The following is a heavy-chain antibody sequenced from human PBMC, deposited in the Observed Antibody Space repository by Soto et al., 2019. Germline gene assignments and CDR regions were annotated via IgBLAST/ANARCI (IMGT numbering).Heavy chain of an antibody. Sequence: HPGGSLRLSCAASGFSLRSYAMSWVRKAPGKGLEWISSISGDSYSTYYADSVKGRFTIARDKFRNTLSLQMNSQRDEDTAVYYGANLLYSNDVQTNSWGQGTLVTVSS. CDR3: ANLLYSNDVQTNS. CDR2: ISGDSYST. D-gene: IGHD4-4*01. CDR1: GFSLRSYA. V-gene: IGHV3-23*01. J-gene: IGHJ5*02.